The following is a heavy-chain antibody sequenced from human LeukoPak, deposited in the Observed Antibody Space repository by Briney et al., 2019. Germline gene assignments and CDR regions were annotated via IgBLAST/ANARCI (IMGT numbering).Heavy chain of an antibody. CDR1: GFTFCDHT. D-gene: IGHD5-24*01. Sequence: GGSLRLSCFTSGFTFCDHTMTWVRQAPGKGLEWVGLIRTKPYVGTTEYVASVEGRFTISRDDSTSLAYLQMSNPATEDTAAYYCARRRPRRAYHGLDVWGKGTTVTVSS. CDR2: IRTKPYVGTT. CDR3: ARRRPRRAYHGLDV. J-gene: IGHJ6*04. V-gene: IGHV3-49*04.